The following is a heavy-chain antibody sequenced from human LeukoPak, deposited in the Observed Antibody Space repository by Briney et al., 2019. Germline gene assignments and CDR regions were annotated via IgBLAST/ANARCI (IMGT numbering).Heavy chain of an antibody. J-gene: IGHJ4*02. V-gene: IGHV3-21*01. CDR2: ITSSSSSM. Sequence: GGSLRLSCAASGFTFSTYRMHWVRQAPGKGLEWVSSITSSSSSMSYADSVEGRFTISRDNAKNSLYLQMNSLRAEDTAVYYCRFGDFNDYWGQGTLVTVSS. CDR3: RFGDFNDY. D-gene: IGHD3-10*01. CDR1: GFTFSTYR.